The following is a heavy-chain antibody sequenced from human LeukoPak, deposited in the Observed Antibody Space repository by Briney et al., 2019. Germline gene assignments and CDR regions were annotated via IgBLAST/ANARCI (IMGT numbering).Heavy chain of an antibody. Sequence: ASVKVSCKASGYTLSDYYLHWVRQAPGQGLEWMGWINSNTGDSNLAQKFQGRVTVTRDTSISTAYVELSRLTSDDTAIYYCAREEQYRNYFDHWGQGTLITVSP. CDR3: AREEQYRNYFDH. V-gene: IGHV1-2*02. CDR2: INSNTGDS. D-gene: IGHD1/OR15-1a*01. CDR1: GYTLSDYY. J-gene: IGHJ4*02.